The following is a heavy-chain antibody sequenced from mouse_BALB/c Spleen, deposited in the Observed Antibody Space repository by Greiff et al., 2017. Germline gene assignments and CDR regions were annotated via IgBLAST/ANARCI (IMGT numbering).Heavy chain of an antibody. Sequence: VQLQQSGAELVKPGASVKLSCTASGFNIKDTYMHWVKQRPEQGLEWIGRIDPANGNTKYDPKFQGKATITADTSSNTAYLQLSSLTSEDTAVYYCAREVITTVVAPDYWGQGTTLTVSS. D-gene: IGHD1-1*01. CDR1: GFNIKDTY. J-gene: IGHJ2*01. CDR2: IDPANGNT. V-gene: IGHV14-3*02. CDR3: AREVITTVVAPDY.